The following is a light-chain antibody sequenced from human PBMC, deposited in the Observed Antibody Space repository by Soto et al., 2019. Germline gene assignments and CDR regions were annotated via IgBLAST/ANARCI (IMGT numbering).Light chain of an antibody. J-gene: IGLJ3*02. CDR3: CSHVGGSSPQWV. CDR2: EVN. Sequence: QSALTQPASVSGSPGQSITISCTGTSNDVGGYNLVSWFQQHTGKAPKLMISEVNKRPSGVSNRFSGSKSANTSSPTISGLQAEDEADYYCCSHVGGSSPQWVFGGGTKLTVL. V-gene: IGLV2-23*02. CDR1: SNDVGGYNL.